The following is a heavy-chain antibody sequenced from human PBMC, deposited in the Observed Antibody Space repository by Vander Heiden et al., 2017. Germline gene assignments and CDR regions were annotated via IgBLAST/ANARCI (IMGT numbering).Heavy chain of an antibody. CDR2: IKYDGSEK. J-gene: IGHJ4*02. D-gene: IGHD1-26*01. CDR1: GFTFSTNW. V-gene: IGHV3-7*01. Sequence: DVQVVESGGGLVQPGGSLRLSCADSGFTFSTNWMGWVRQAPGKGLEWVANIKYDGSEKYYVDSVKDRFTISRDNAKNSVYLQMNSLRVEDTALYYCARGKGWDDYWGQGTLVTVSS. CDR3: ARGKGWDDY.